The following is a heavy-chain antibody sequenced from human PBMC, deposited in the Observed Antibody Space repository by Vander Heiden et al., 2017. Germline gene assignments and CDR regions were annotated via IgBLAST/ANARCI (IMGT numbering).Heavy chain of an antibody. CDR3: ADQKVYQSYYYGMAV. V-gene: IGHV3-23*01. Sequence: EVQLLESGGGLVQPGGSLRLSCAASGFPFGMYAMNWVRQAPGKGLEWVSGISGPGGKTYFADSGKGRFTVSRDNSKNRLYMQMNRLRVEETAVYYCADQKVYQSYYYGMAVWGQGTTVTVYS. CDR2: ISGPGGKT. D-gene: IGHD6-19*01. CDR1: GFPFGMYA. J-gene: IGHJ6*02.